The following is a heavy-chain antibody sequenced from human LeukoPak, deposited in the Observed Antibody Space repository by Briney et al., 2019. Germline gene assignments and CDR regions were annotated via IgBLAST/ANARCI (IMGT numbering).Heavy chain of an antibody. D-gene: IGHD4-17*01. CDR1: GASIDAAGYS. Sequence: PSETLSLTCAVSGASIDAAGYSWNWIRQAPGKDLEWIGNIYHGGRTSYKSSLKSRVTISVDTSKNHFSLKLTSVTAADTAVYYCARTFQAPSYGDSDSRTKYPYSMDVSGQGTMVAVSS. CDR2: IYHGGRT. V-gene: IGHV4-30-2*01. J-gene: IGHJ6*02. CDR3: ARTFQAPSYGDSDSRTKYPYSMDV.